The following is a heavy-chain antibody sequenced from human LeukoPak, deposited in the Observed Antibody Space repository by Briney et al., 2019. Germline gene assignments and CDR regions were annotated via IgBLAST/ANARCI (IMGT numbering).Heavy chain of an antibody. V-gene: IGHV4-61*02. CDR1: GGSISSGSYY. CDR2: IYTSGST. CDR3: ARGVPSRRWFDP. J-gene: IGHJ5*02. Sequence: SQTLSLTCTVSGGSISSGSYYWSWIRQPAGKGLEWIGRIYTSGSTNYNPSLKSRVTISVDTSKNRFSLKLSSVTAADTAVYYCARGVPSRRWFDPWRQGTLVTVSS. D-gene: IGHD2-2*01.